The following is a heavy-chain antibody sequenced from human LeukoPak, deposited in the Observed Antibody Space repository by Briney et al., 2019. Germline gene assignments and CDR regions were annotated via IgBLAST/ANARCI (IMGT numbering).Heavy chain of an antibody. V-gene: IGHV3-33*01. CDR1: GFTFSSYG. CDR2: IWYDGSNK. Sequence: GRSLRLSCAASGFTFSSYGMHWVRQAPGKGLEWVAVIWYDGSNKYYADPVKGRFTISRDNSKNTLYLQMNSLRAEDTAVYYCARGGYGDYSFSNHFDYWGQGTLVTVSS. CDR3: ARGGYGDYSFSNHFDY. D-gene: IGHD4-17*01. J-gene: IGHJ4*02.